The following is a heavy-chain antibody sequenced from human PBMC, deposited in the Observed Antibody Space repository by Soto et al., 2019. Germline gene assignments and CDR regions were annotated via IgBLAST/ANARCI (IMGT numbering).Heavy chain of an antibody. CDR2: INPSGDIK. J-gene: IGHJ5*02. D-gene: IGHD2-15*01. CDR3: ARENSQKYGTPAASSWFHH. V-gene: IGHV1-46*01. Sequence: ASVKVSCKASVFSFSDYFMHWVRQAPGQGLEWMGIINPSGDIKNYEQKFQGRVTITRNTSTSTVYMDLSSLRYEDTAVYYCARENSQKYGTPAASSWFHHWGQGTPVTVSS. CDR1: VFSFSDYF.